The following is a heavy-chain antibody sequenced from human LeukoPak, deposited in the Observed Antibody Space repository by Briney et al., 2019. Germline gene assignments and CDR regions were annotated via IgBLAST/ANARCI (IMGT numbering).Heavy chain of an antibody. J-gene: IGHJ4*02. D-gene: IGHD1-26*01. V-gene: IGHV3-23*01. Sequence: PGGSLRLSCEAYGFTFSSHAMSWVRQAPGKGLEWVSAITDSGGRTNYAYSVKGRFTIFRDNSKNTLYLQMNSLRAEDTAVYYCAKDRTTGTTIWSFDYWGQGTLVPVSS. CDR1: GFTFSSHA. CDR3: AKDRTTGTTIWSFDY. CDR2: ITDSGGRT.